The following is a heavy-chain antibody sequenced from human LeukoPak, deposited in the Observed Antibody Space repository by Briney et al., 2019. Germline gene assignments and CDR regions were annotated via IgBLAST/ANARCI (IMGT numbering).Heavy chain of an antibody. Sequence: ASVKVSCKASGGTFSSYAISWVRQAPGQGLEWMGRIIPILGIANYAQKFQGRVTITADKSTSTAYMELSSLRSEDTAVYYCARDQDLTYGSGTSDYWGQGTLVTVSS. CDR1: GGTFSSYA. V-gene: IGHV1-69*04. CDR2: IIPILGIA. J-gene: IGHJ4*02. D-gene: IGHD3-10*01. CDR3: ARDQDLTYGSGTSDY.